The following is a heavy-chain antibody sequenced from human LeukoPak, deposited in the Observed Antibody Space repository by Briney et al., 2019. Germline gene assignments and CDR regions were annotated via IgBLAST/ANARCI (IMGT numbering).Heavy chain of an antibody. V-gene: IGHV4-39*02. J-gene: IGHJ3*02. Sequence: PSETLSLTCTVSGGSISSSSYYWGWIRQPPGKGLEWIAEISHRGTSTYNPSLQSRVTVSVDASKNHFSLRVKSVIAADTAIYYCARKRRRGYYLNSAFDMWGQGTMVTVSS. CDR3: ARKRRRGYYLNSAFDM. CDR2: ISHRGTS. CDR1: GGSISSSSYY. D-gene: IGHD3-3*01.